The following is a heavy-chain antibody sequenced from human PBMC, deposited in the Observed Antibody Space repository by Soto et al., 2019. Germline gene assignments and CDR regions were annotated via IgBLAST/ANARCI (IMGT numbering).Heavy chain of an antibody. CDR3: AKELRETGGYYFEC. J-gene: IGHJ4*02. CDR1: GFSFSKYG. CDR2: MSDDGSKK. V-gene: IGHV3-30*18. Sequence: QVQLVESGGGVVQPGRSLRLSCAASGFSFSKYGMHWVRQAPGKGLEWVAEMSDDGSKKYYGDSVKGRFTISRDNSQNTLYLLMDSLSPEETAMYYCAKELRETGGYYFECWGQGTLVTVSS. D-gene: IGHD3-16*01.